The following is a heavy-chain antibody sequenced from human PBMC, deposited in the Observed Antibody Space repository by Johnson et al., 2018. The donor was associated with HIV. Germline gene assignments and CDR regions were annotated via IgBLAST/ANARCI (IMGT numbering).Heavy chain of an antibody. V-gene: IGHV3-30*03. J-gene: IGHJ3*02. Sequence: QVQLVESGGGVVQPGRSLRLSCAASGFTFSNFGMHWVRQAPGKGLEWVAVISYDGSNKYYADSVKGRFTISRDNSKNTLYLQMGSLRAEDMAVYYCARKVVTADDAFDIWGQGTMVTVSS. D-gene: IGHD2-21*02. CDR3: ARKVVTADDAFDI. CDR1: GFTFSNFG. CDR2: ISYDGSNK.